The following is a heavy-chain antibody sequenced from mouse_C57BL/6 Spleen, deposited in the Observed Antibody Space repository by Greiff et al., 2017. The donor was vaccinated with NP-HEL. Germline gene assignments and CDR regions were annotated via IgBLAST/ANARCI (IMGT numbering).Heavy chain of an antibody. V-gene: IGHV1-81*01. CDR2: IYPRSGNT. D-gene: IGHD1-1*01. Sequence: VQLQQSGAELARPGASVKLSCKASGYTFTSYGISWVKQRTGQGLEWIGEIYPRSGNTYYNKKFKGKATLTADKSSSTAYMGLRSLTSEDSAVYFCARKNSSYYGSSYWYFDVWGTGTTVTVSS. CDR3: ARKNSSYYGSSYWYFDV. CDR1: GYTFTSYG. J-gene: IGHJ1*03.